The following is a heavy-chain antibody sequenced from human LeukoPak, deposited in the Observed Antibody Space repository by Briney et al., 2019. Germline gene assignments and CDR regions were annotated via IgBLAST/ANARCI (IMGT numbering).Heavy chain of an antibody. CDR3: AKYSSSWFVDY. J-gene: IGHJ4*02. CDR2: ISYDGSNK. D-gene: IGHD6-13*01. V-gene: IGHV3-30*18. Sequence: GGSLRLSCAASGFGFSSYGMHWVRQAPGKGLEWVAVISYDGSNKYYADSVKGRFTISRDNSKNTLYLQMNSLRAEDTAVYYCAKYSSSWFVDYWGQGTLVTVSS. CDR1: GFGFSSYG.